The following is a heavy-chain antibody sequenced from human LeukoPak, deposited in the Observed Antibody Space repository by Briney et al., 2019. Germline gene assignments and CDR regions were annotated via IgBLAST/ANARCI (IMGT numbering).Heavy chain of an antibody. CDR2: IIPIFGTA. Sequence: SVKVSFKASGGTFSSYAISWVRQAPGQGLEWMGGIIPIFGTANYAQKFQGRVTITAGESTSTAYMELSSLSSEDTAVYYCASGTVASMDIWGQGTMVTVSS. D-gene: IGHD5-12*01. CDR3: ASGTVASMDI. CDR1: GGTFSSYA. J-gene: IGHJ3*02. V-gene: IGHV1-69*01.